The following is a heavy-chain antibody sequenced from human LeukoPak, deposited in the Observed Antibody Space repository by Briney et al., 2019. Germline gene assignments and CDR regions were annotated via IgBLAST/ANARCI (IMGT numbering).Heavy chain of an antibody. CDR1: GFTFSSDS. V-gene: IGHV3-21*01. CDR2: ISSSSSYI. CDR3: ARVQPFFLRITMVRGEGGFDY. J-gene: IGHJ4*02. D-gene: IGHD3-10*01. Sequence: GGSLRLSCAASGFTFSSDSMNWVRQAPGKGPGWVSSISSSSSYIYYADSVKGRFTISRDNAKNSLYLQMNRLRAEHRVVYYCARVQPFFLRITMVRGEGGFDYWGQGTLVTVSS.